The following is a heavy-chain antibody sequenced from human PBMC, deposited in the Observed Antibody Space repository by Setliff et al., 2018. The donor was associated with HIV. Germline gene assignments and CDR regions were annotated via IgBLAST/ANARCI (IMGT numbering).Heavy chain of an antibody. CDR2: IIPILGIA. D-gene: IGHD4-17*01. J-gene: IGHJ4*02. Sequence: VASVKVSCKASGGTFSSYAISWVRQAPGQGLEWMGGIIPILGIANYAQKFQGRVTITADTATSTAYMEVRSLRSDDTAVYYCARTDYGGNSGGNYFDYWGQGSLVTVSS. V-gene: IGHV1-69*10. CDR3: ARTDYGGNSGGNYFDY. CDR1: GGTFSSYA.